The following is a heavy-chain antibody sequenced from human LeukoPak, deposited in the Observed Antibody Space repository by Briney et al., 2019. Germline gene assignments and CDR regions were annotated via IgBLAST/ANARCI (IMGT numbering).Heavy chain of an antibody. CDR1: GFIFSNYS. V-gene: IGHV3-48*02. CDR2: ISTTGSTI. D-gene: IGHD3-22*01. Sequence: GGSLRLSCAASGFIFSNYSMNWVRQAPGKGLEWVSYISTTGSTIYYADSVKGRFTISRDNAKNSLYLQMNSLRDEDTAVYYCARDRSSSGYYPFDYWGQGTLVTVSS. CDR3: ARDRSSSGYYPFDY. J-gene: IGHJ4*02.